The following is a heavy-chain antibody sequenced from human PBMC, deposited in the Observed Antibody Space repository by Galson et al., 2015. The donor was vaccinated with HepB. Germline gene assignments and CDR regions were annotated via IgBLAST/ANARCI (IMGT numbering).Heavy chain of an antibody. CDR3: ATHGRIAALDYYYYGMDV. J-gene: IGHJ6*02. V-gene: IGHV1-69*13. D-gene: IGHD6-6*01. CDR2: IIPIFGTA. CDR1: GGTFSSYA. Sequence: SVKVSCKASGGTFSSYAISWVRQAPGQGLEWMGGIIPIFGTANYAQKFQGRVTITADESTSTAYMELSSLRSEDTAVYYCATHGRIAALDYYYYGMDVWGQGTTVTVSS.